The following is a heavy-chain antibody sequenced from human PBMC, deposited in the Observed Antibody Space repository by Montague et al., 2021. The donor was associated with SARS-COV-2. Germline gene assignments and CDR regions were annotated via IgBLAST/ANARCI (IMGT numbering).Heavy chain of an antibody. CDR2: ISYDGSNK. Sequence: SLRLSCAASGFIFSSYAMHWVRQAPGKGLEWVAVISYDGSNKFYAASVKGRFTISRDNSKNTLYLKMSSLRAEDTAVYYCAREGWRCSGGSCYSQGGFDYWGQGTLVTVSS. CDR3: AREGWRCSGGSCYSQGGFDY. CDR1: GFIFSSYA. J-gene: IGHJ4*02. D-gene: IGHD2-15*01. V-gene: IGHV3-30-3*01.